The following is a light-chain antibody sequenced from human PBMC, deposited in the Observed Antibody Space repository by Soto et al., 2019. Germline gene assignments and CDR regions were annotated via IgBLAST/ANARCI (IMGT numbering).Light chain of an antibody. CDR3: LQDYNYPWT. Sequence: AIQMTQSPSSLSASVGDRVTITCRASQGIRNALGWYQQKPGKAPKLLIYAASSLQSGVPSRFSSSGSGTDFTLTISSLQPEDFATYYCLQDYNYPWTFGQGTKVEIK. CDR1: QGIRNA. V-gene: IGKV1-6*01. J-gene: IGKJ1*01. CDR2: AAS.